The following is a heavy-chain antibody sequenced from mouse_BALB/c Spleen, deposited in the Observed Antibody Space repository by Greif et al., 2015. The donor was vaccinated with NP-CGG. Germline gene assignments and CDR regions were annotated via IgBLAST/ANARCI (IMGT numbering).Heavy chain of an antibody. CDR3: ARDDGYWYFDV. D-gene: IGHD1-1*02. Sequence: EVKLVESGGGLVQPGGSLRLSCATSGFTFSDFYMEWVRQPPGRRLEWIAASRNKANDYTTEYSASVKGRFIVSRDTSQSILYLQMNALRAEDTAIYYCARDDGYWYFDVWGAGTTVTVSS. J-gene: IGHJ1*01. CDR2: SRNKANDYTT. V-gene: IGHV7-1*02. CDR1: GFTFSDFY.